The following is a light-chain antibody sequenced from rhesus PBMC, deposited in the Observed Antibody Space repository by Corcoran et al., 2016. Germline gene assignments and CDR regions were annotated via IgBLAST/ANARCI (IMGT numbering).Light chain of an antibody. Sequence: DIQMTQSPSPLSASVGDKATITCRASQGISRWLAWYQQKPGKAPTVLIYKASSLQSGVPSRFSGSGSGTEFTLTISSRQPEELTTYCCLRYRSRLESFAQGAKVEIK. V-gene: IGKV1-22*01. CDR2: KAS. CDR3: LRYRSRLES. J-gene: IGKJ2*01. CDR1: QGISRW.